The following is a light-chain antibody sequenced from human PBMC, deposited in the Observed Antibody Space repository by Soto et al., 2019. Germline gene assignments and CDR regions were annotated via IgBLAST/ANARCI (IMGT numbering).Light chain of an antibody. CDR2: GAS. J-gene: IGKJ1*01. CDR1: QEISNW. CDR3: QQAAT. Sequence: DVQLTQSPSSVSASVGDRVTIAFRASQEISNWLAWYQQKPGKAPKLLIYGASTLQSGVPSRFSGRGSGTDFTLTISSLQPEDFATYYCQQAATFGQGTKVEI. V-gene: IGKV1-12*01.